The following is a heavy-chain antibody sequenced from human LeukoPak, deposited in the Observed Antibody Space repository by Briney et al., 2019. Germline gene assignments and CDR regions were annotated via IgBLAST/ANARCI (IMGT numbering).Heavy chain of an antibody. Sequence: ASVTVSCKASGYTFTSYYMHWVRQAPGQGLEWMGLINPSGGSTSYAQKFQGRVTMTRDTSTSTVYMELSSLRSEDTAVYYCARDCLGALAAPPHCSSTSCYPNWFDPWGQGTLVTVSS. J-gene: IGHJ5*02. CDR1: GYTFTSYY. V-gene: IGHV1-46*01. CDR2: INPSGGST. D-gene: IGHD2-2*01. CDR3: ARDCLGALAAPPHCSSTSCYPNWFDP.